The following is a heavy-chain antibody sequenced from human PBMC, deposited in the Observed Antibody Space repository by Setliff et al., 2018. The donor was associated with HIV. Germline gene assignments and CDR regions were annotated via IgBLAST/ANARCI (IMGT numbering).Heavy chain of an antibody. V-gene: IGHV4-31*03. Sequence: SETLSLTCTVSGGSISSGDYYWSWIRQHPRKGLEWIGYIYYNGNTYYSPSLKSRVTISVDMSKNQFSLKLRSVTAADTAVYYCARSPIAAGTTTISARTNWFDPWGQGTLVTVSS. D-gene: IGHD6-13*01. CDR3: ARSPIAAGTTTISARTNWFDP. CDR2: IYYNGNT. J-gene: IGHJ5*02. CDR1: GGSISSGDYY.